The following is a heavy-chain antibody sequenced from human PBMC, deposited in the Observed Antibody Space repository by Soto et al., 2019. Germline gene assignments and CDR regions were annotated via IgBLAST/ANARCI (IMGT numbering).Heavy chain of an antibody. CDR3: ARENIGRWFDP. V-gene: IGHV4-59*01. J-gene: IGHJ5*02. D-gene: IGHD2-15*01. CDR2: IYYSGST. Sequence: SETLSLTCTVSGGSISSYYWSWIRQPPGKGLEWIGYIYYSGSTNYNPSLKSRVTISVDTSKNQFSLKLSSVTAADTAVYYCARENIGRWFDPWGQGTLVTVSS. CDR1: GGSISSYY.